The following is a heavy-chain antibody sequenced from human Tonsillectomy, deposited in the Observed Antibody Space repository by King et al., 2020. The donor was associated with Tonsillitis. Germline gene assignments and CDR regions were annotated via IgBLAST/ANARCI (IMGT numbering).Heavy chain of an antibody. V-gene: IGHV4-59*01. Sequence: VQLQESGPGLVKPSETLSLTCTVSGGSIGRYYWSWIRQPPGKGLEWIGYIYYSGTTNYNPSLKSLVTISVDTSKNQVSLKVSSVTAADTAVYYFAREHLSSGWYYFDYWGQGTLVTVSS. CDR1: GGSIGRYY. CDR3: AREHLSSGWYYFDY. D-gene: IGHD6-19*01. CDR2: IYYSGTT. J-gene: IGHJ4*02.